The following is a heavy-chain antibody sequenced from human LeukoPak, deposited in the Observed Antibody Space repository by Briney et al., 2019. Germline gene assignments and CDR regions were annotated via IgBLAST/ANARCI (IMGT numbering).Heavy chain of an antibody. J-gene: IGHJ4*02. CDR1: GFTFSNAW. CDR2: IKEDGGEI. D-gene: IGHD2-15*01. V-gene: IGHV3-7*04. CDR3: ARDRGGRSGLDD. Sequence: HPGGSLRLSCAAVSGFTFSNAWMSWVRQAPGKGLEWVAFIKEDGGEIYYVDSVKGRFTISRDNAENSLYLQMNSLRAEDTAVYYCARDRGGRSGLDDWGQGTLVTVSS.